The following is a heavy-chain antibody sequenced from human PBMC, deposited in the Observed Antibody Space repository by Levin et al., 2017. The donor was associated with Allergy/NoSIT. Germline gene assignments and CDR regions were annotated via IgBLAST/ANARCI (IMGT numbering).Heavy chain of an antibody. J-gene: IGHJ4*02. CDR2: ISGNKGDT. V-gene: IGHV1-18*01. D-gene: IGHD3-22*01. CDR1: GFNLRTYG. Sequence: GESLKISCKASGFNLRTYGITWVRQAPGQGLEWMGWISGNKGDTKYAQNFQGRVTMTTDTSTNTAFLELRRLTSDDTAVYYCARDQMYYYDTSGFDYWGQGTLVTVSS. CDR3: ARDQMYYYDTSGFDY.